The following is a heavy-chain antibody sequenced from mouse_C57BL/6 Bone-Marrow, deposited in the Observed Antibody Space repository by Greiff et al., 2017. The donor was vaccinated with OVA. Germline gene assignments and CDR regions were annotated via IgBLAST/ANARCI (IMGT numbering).Heavy chain of an antibody. V-gene: IGHV14-2*01. CDR1: GFNIKDYY. J-gene: IGHJ4*01. CDR2: IDPEDGET. CDR3: ASYYDYDEVMDY. Sequence: EVQVVESGAELVKPGASVKLSCTASGFNIKDYYMHWVKQRTEQGLEWIGRIDPEDGETKYAAKFQGKATITADTSSNTAYLQLSSLTSEDTAVYYCASYYDYDEVMDYWGQGTSVTVSS. D-gene: IGHD2-4*01.